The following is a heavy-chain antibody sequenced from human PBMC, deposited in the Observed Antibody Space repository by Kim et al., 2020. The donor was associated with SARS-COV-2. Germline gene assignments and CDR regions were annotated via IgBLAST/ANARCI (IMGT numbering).Heavy chain of an antibody. CDR2: IYTSGST. D-gene: IGHD1-1*01. CDR3: ARTTNYYYYGMDV. V-gene: IGHV4-61*02. CDR1: GGSISSGSYY. Sequence: SETLSLTCTVSGGSISSGSYYWSWIRHPAGKGLEWIGRIYTSGSTNYNPSLKSRVTISVDTSKNQFSLKLSSVTAADTAVYYCARTTNYYYYGMDVWGQGTTVTVSS. J-gene: IGHJ6*02.